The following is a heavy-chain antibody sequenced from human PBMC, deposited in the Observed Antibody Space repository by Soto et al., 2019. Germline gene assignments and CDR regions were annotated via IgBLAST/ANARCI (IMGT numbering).Heavy chain of an antibody. CDR3: ARAIGADFFDY. D-gene: IGHD6-25*01. CDR2: ISDNGANT. Sequence: EVQMLESGGGVVRPGGSLRLSCIASGFTFSNYAMSWVRQAPGKGLEWVSTISDNGANTFIGDSMKDHFDISRDNSKNTVFLHLSTVRAEDTAIYYCARAIGADFFDYWGQGTPVTVSP. J-gene: IGHJ4*02. CDR1: GFTFSNYA. V-gene: IGHV3-23*01.